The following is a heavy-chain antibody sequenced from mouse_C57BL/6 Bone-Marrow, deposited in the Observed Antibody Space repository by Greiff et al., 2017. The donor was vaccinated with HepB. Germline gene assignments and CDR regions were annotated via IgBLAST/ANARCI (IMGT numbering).Heavy chain of an antibody. J-gene: IGHJ4*01. CDR2: ISDGGSYT. CDR3: ERGPTVVAWDAMDY. D-gene: IGHD1-1*01. Sequence: EVKLVESGGGLVKPGGSLKLSCAASGFTFSSYAMSWVRQTPEKRLEWVATISDGGSYTYYPDNVKGRFTISRDNAKNNLYLQMSHLKSEDTAMYYCERGPTVVAWDAMDYWGQGTSVTVSS. V-gene: IGHV5-4*03. CDR1: GFTFSSYA.